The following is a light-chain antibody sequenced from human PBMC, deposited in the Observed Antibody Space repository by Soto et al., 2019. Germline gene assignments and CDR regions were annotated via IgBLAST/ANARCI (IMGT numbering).Light chain of an antibody. CDR2: AAS. CDR1: QGISNY. V-gene: IGKV1-27*01. J-gene: IGKJ4*01. CDR3: QEYNSAPLT. Sequence: DIQMTQSPSSLSASVGDRVTITCRASQGISNYLAWYQQKPGKVPKLLIYAASTLQSGVPSRFSGSGSVTDFTLTISSLQPEDGATYYCQEYNSAPLTFGGGTKVEIK.